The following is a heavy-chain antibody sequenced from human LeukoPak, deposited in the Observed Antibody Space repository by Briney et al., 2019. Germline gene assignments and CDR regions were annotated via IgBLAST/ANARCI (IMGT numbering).Heavy chain of an antibody. J-gene: IGHJ4*02. CDR2: ISGSGDNT. V-gene: IGHV3-23*01. D-gene: IGHD3-22*01. Sequence: GGSLRLSCAASGFTFSSYAMSWVRQAPGKGLEWVSGISGSGDNTYYADSVKGRFTISRDNSKNTLYVQVNSLGTGDTAAYYCAKGSYYDSSGSFYFDYWGQGTLVTVSS. CDR3: AKGSYYDSSGSFYFDY. CDR1: GFTFSSYA.